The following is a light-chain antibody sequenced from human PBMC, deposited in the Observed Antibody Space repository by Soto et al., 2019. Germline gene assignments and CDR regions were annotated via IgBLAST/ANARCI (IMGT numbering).Light chain of an antibody. Sequence: DIEMVQSPSALSASVGDTITITCRASQKSSPWLAWYQQKPGQAPKLLMYDVSSLKRGVPSRFSGSGSGTEFTLTISSLQPDDFATYYCQQYNDSSATFGQGTKVEIK. V-gene: IGKV1-5*01. CDR3: QQYNDSSAT. CDR1: QKSSPW. CDR2: DVS. J-gene: IGKJ1*01.